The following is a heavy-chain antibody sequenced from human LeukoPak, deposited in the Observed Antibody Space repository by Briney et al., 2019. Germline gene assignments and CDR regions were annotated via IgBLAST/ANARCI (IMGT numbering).Heavy chain of an antibody. CDR1: GGSISSSSYY. CDR3: ASSPSPALDY. Sequence: SETLSLTCTVSGGSISSSSYYWGWIRQPPGKGLEWIGSIYYSGSTYYNPSLKSRVTISVDASKNQFSLKLSSVTAADTAVYYCASSPSPALDYWGQGTLVTVSS. V-gene: IGHV4-39*07. CDR2: IYYSGST. J-gene: IGHJ4*02.